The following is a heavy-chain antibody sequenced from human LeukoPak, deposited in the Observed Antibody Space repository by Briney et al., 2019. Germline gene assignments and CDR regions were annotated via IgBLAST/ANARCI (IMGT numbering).Heavy chain of an antibody. CDR3: AREGGDSSGYYVKY. D-gene: IGHD3-22*01. CDR1: GYTFTNYA. Sequence: ASVKVSCKASGYTFTNYALSWVRQAPGQGLEWMGWISSYNGNTNYAQKLQGRVTMTTDTSTSTAYMELRSLRSDDTAVYYCAREGGDSSGYYVKYWGQGTLVTVSS. V-gene: IGHV1-18*01. J-gene: IGHJ4*02. CDR2: ISSYNGNT.